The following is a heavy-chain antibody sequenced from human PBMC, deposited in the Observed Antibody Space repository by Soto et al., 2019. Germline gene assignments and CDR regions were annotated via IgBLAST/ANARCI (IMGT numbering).Heavy chain of an antibody. J-gene: IGHJ6*02. D-gene: IGHD3-22*01. CDR2: IYHSGST. CDR1: GGSISSGGYS. Sequence: PSETLSLTCAVSGGSISSGGYSWSWIRQPPGKGLEWIGYIYHSGSTYYNPSLKSRVTISVDRSKNQFSLKLSSVTAADTAVYYCARGPAEYYDSSGYYGLQLYYYGMDVWGQGTTVTVSS. CDR3: ARGPAEYYDSSGYYGLQLYYYGMDV. V-gene: IGHV4-30-2*01.